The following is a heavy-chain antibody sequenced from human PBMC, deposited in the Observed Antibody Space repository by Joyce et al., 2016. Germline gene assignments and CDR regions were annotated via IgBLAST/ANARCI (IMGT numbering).Heavy chain of an antibody. CDR3: ARDSYPGPSDYYYLDV. J-gene: IGHJ6*03. CDR1: GYTCRTYG. Sequence: QVQLVQSGAEVKKPGASVKVSCKDSGYTCRTYGINWIRRATGQGLEWMRSIHPYNNATNYARKLQARITMTTDTSTNTAYMEVRSLRSDDTAVYFCARDSYPGPSDYYYLDVWGKGTTVTVSS. CDR2: IHPYNNAT. V-gene: IGHV1-18*01.